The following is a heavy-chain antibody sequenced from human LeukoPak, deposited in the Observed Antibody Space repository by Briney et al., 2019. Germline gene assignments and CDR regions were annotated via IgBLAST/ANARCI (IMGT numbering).Heavy chain of an antibody. J-gene: IGHJ6*04. CDR1: GGSISSGHYY. Sequence: PSETLPLTCTVSGGSISSGHYYWSWIRQPAGKGLEWIGRIYTSGSTNYNPSLKGRVTISVDTSKNQFSLKLSSVTAADTAVYYCAGGGVYSSGWYFGDVWGKGTTVTVSS. D-gene: IGHD6-19*01. CDR3: AGGGVYSSGWYFGDV. CDR2: IYTSGST. V-gene: IGHV4-61*02.